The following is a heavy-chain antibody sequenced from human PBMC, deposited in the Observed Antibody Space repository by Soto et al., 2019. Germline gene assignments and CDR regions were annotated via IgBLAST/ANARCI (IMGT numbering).Heavy chain of an antibody. CDR2: IIPIFGTA. V-gene: IGHV1-69*13. D-gene: IGHD3-22*01. CDR3: ASTAHRYYYDSSGYYFQYFDY. CDR1: GGTFSSYA. Sequence: ASVKVSCKASGGTFSSYAISWVRQAPGQGLEWMGGIIPIFGTANYAQKFQGRVTITADESTSTAYMELSSLRSEDTAVYYCASTAHRYYYDSSGYYFQYFDYWGQGTLVTVSS. J-gene: IGHJ4*02.